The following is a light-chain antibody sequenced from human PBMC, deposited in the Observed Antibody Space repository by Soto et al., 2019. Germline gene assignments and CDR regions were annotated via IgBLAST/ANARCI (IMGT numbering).Light chain of an antibody. V-gene: IGKV1-39*01. CDR1: QSIRRW. J-gene: IGKJ5*01. CDR2: AAY. Sequence: DIQMTQSPSMLSASVGDRVTIPCRASQSIRRWLAWYQQKPGKAHKLLIYAAYSLQSGVQSRFSGSGSGTDFTLTIRSLQPEDFATYYCKQSYSTPFTVGQGTRLEIK. CDR3: KQSYSTPFT.